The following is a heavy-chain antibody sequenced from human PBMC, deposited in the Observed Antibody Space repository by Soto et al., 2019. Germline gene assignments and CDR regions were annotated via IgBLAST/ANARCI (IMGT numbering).Heavy chain of an antibody. J-gene: IGHJ6*02. Sequence: QVQLVQSGAEVKKPGSSVKVSCKASGGTFSSYAISWVRQAPGQGLEWMGGIIPIFGTANYAQKFQGRVTITADESTSTDYMELSSLRSEDTAVYYCARAISNYDFYGMDVWGQGTTVTVSS. CDR3: ARAISNYDFYGMDV. CDR1: GGTFSSYA. V-gene: IGHV1-69*01. D-gene: IGHD3-3*01. CDR2: IIPIFGTA.